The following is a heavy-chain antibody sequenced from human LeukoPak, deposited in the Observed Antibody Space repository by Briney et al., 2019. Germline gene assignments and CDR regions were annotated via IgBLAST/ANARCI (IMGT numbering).Heavy chain of an antibody. J-gene: IGHJ4*02. V-gene: IGHV4-59*01. D-gene: IGHD5-12*01. CDR2: ISNSGGT. CDR3: ARERSGATRLLDY. Sequence: PETLSLTCTVSGGSISSYYWSWIRQPPGKGLEWIGYISNSGGTTYNPSLKSRVTISIDTSKNHFSLKLTSVTAADTAVYYCARERSGATRLLDYWGQGTLVTVSS. CDR1: GGSISSYY.